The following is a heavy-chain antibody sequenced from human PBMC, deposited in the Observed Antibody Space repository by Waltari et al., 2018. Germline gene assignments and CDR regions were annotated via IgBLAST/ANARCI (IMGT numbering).Heavy chain of an antibody. CDR1: GFTFSSYS. Sequence: EVQLVESGGGLVKPGGSLRLSCAASGFTFSSYSMNWVRQAPGKGLEWVSSISSSSSYIYYADSVKGRFTISRDNAKNSLYLQMNSLRAEDTAVYYCARDPGAAAGTVYWGQGTLVTVSS. CDR2: ISSSSSYI. D-gene: IGHD6-13*01. CDR3: ARDPGAAAGTVY. V-gene: IGHV3-21*01. J-gene: IGHJ4*02.